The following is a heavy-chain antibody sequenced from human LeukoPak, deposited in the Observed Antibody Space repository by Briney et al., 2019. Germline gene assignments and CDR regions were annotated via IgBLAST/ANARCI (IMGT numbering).Heavy chain of an antibody. CDR2: IYYSGGT. D-gene: IGHD2-2*01. J-gene: IGHJ6*02. Sequence: SETLSLTCTVSGGSISSGDYYWTWIRQPPGKGLEWIGYIYYSGGTYYNPSLKSRVTMSVDTSKKQFSLKLSSVTAADTAVYYCARAGARHIVVIPGAPFNGLAVWGQGTTVTVS. V-gene: IGHV4-30-4*01. CDR1: GGSISSGDYY. CDR3: ARAGARHIVVIPGAPFNGLAV.